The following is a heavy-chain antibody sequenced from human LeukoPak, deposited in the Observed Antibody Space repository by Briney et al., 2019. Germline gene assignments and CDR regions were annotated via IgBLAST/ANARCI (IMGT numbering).Heavy chain of an antibody. D-gene: IGHD5-24*01. Sequence: PSETLSLTCTVSGGSISSSDYYWRWIRQPPGQGLEWIGSINYSGKTYDNASLKSRVTMSVDTSKNQFSLKRNSVTAADTAVYYCARDKDGHNYSPGGYWGQGTLVTVAS. CDR1: GGSISSSDYY. CDR2: INYSGKT. J-gene: IGHJ4*02. CDR3: ARDKDGHNYSPGGY. V-gene: IGHV4-39*07.